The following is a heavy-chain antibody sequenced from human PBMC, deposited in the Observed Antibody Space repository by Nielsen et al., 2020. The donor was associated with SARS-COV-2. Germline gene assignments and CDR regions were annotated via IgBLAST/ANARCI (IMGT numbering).Heavy chain of an antibody. CDR3: ARDAAHRRFDY. Sequence: GGSLRLSCAASGLIFSSSWMVWVRQAPGKGLEWVANINEDGSVVNYVDSVKGRFTISRDNAGKSLYLQMNSLRAEDTAVYYCARDAAHRRFDYWGQGTLVTVSS. CDR1: GLIFSSSW. V-gene: IGHV3-7*05. CDR2: INEDGSVV. D-gene: IGHD6-25*01. J-gene: IGHJ4*02.